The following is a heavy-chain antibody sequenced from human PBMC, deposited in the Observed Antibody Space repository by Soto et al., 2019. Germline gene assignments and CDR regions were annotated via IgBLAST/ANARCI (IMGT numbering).Heavy chain of an antibody. CDR2: IFYTGSA. Sequence: QLQLQESGPGLVKPSETLSLTCNVSGESMSNTAYYWGWIRQTPGNVLEWIGSIFYTGSAYYNSSLKSRVTISVDTSKNQFSLKLLSVAAADTDIYYCARLKSTYSGSYYGGGFFDYWGQGSLVTVSS. J-gene: IGHJ4*02. CDR1: GESMSNTAYY. D-gene: IGHD1-26*01. V-gene: IGHV4-39*01. CDR3: ARLKSTYSGSYYGGGFFDY.